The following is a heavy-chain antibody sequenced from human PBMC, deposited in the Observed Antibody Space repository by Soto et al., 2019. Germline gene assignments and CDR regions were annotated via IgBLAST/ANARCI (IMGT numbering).Heavy chain of an antibody. Sequence: PGGSLRLSCAASGFSFSKYTMNWVRQAPGKGLEWVSSIGCSGSDIYYADSVKGRFTISRDDAKNSLYLQMSSLRAEDTAVFYCARDRTYCTNTNCPLDIWGQGTMVTVSS. CDR1: GFSFSKYT. CDR2: IGCSGSDI. CDR3: ARDRTYCTNTNCPLDI. D-gene: IGHD2-2*01. J-gene: IGHJ3*02. V-gene: IGHV3-21*06.